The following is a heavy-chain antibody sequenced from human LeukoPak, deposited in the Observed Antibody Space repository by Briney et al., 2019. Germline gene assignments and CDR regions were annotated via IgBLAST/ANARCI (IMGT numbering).Heavy chain of an antibody. CDR1: GFTFSSYS. CDR3: AKDLDSSGYYYVGFMHFDY. D-gene: IGHD3-22*01. J-gene: IGHJ4*02. V-gene: IGHV3-21*04. Sequence: GGSLRLSCAASGFTFSSYSMNWVRQAPGKGLEWVSSISSSSSYIYYADSVKGRFTISRDNAKNSLYLQMNSLRAEDTAVFYCAKDLDSSGYYYVGFMHFDYWGQGTLVTVSS. CDR2: ISSSSSYI.